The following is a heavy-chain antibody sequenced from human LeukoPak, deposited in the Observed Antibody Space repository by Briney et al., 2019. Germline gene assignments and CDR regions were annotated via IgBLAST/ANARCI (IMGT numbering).Heavy chain of an antibody. CDR2: ISGDGGST. D-gene: IGHD3-10*01. Sequence: GGSLRLSCAASGFTFDDYDIHWVRQAPGKGLDWVSLISGDGGSTYYADSVKGRLTISRDNSKNSLYLQMNSLRTEDTALYYCAKAWFGERSGGGFDYWGQGTLVTVSS. CDR1: GFTFDDYD. J-gene: IGHJ4*02. CDR3: AKAWFGERSGGGFDY. V-gene: IGHV3-43*02.